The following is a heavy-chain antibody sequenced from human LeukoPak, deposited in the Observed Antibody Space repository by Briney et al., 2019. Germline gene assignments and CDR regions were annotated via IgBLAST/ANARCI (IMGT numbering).Heavy chain of an antibody. CDR1: GGTFSSYA. CDR3: ARGYSSSWWVPYYYGMDV. CDR2: IIPIFGTA. Sequence: SVKVSCKASGGTFSSYAISWVRQAPGQGLEWMGGIIPIFGTANYAQKFQGRVTITADESTSTAYMELRSLRSDDTAVYYCARGYSSSWWVPYYYGMDVWGQGTTVTVSS. D-gene: IGHD6-13*01. J-gene: IGHJ6*02. V-gene: IGHV1-69*13.